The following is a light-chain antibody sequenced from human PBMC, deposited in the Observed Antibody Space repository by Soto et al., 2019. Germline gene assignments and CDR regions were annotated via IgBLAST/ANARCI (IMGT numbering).Light chain of an antibody. J-gene: IGKJ4*01. V-gene: IGKV3-15*01. CDR1: QSVSSS. Sequence: EIVMTQSPATVSVSPGERATLSCRASQSVSSSLAWYQQKPGQAPRLLIYGASTRATGIPARFSGSGSGTDFTLTISSLQSEDFAVYYCQQYNNWPPLTFGGGTKVEIK. CDR3: QQYNNWPPLT. CDR2: GAS.